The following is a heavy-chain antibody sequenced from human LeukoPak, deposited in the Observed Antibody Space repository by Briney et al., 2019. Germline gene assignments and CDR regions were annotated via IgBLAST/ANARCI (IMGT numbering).Heavy chain of an antibody. D-gene: IGHD1-26*01. CDR1: GFTFSSYS. Sequence: GGSLRLSCAASGFTFSSYSMNWVRQAPGKGLEWVAFIRYDGSNKYYADSVKGRFTISRDNSKNTLYLQMNSLRAEDTAVYYCARGATYAYYQDYWGQGTLVTVTS. CDR3: ARGATYAYYQDY. V-gene: IGHV3-30*02. CDR2: IRYDGSNK. J-gene: IGHJ4*02.